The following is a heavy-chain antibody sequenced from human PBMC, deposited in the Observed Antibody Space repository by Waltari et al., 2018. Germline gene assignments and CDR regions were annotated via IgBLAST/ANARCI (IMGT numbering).Heavy chain of an antibody. CDR1: GFTFSYFA. V-gene: IGHV3-30*04. CDR3: ARDGFSGSSGDY. Sequence: QVKLVESGGGEVQPGRSLTVSCAAAGFTFSYFAMHWVRQAPGKGLEWVAVITFDGRNKYYADSVKGRFTVSRDNSKNTLDLHMNSLKSEDTAVYYCARDGFSGSSGDYWGQGTLVTVSS. CDR2: ITFDGRNK. J-gene: IGHJ4*02. D-gene: IGHD6-25*01.